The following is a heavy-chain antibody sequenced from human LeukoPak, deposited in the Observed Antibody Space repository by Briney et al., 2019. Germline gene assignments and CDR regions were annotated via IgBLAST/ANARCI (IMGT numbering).Heavy chain of an antibody. CDR1: GFTFSSYG. Sequence: PGGSLRRSCAASGFTFSSYGMHWVRQAPGKGLEWVADIWFDGKNEHFADSVKGRFTISRDNSKNTMYLQINSLRAEDTAVYYCARDRHCANGVCHSPPGMDVWGQGTTVTVSS. CDR3: ARDRHCANGVCHSPPGMDV. D-gene: IGHD2-8*01. CDR2: IWFDGKNE. V-gene: IGHV3-33*01. J-gene: IGHJ6*02.